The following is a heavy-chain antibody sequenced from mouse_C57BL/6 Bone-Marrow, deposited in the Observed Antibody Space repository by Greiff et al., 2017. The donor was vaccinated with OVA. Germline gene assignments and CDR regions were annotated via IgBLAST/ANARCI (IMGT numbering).Heavy chain of an antibody. CDR2: IDPSDSYT. D-gene: IGHD2-5*01. J-gene: IGHJ3*01. V-gene: IGHV1-59*01. CDR1: GYTFTSYW. Sequence: QVQLQQPGAELVRPGTSVKLSCKASGYTFTSYWMHWVKQRPGQGLEWIGVIDPSDSYTNYNQKFKGKATLTVDTSSSTAYMQLSSLTSEDSAVYYCARGYSNYVWFAYWGQGTLVTVSA. CDR3: ARGYSNYVWFAY.